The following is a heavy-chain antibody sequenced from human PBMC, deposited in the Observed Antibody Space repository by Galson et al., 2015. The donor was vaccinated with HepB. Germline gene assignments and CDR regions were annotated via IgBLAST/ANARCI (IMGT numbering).Heavy chain of an antibody. Sequence: SLRLSCAASGFTFSSYGMHWVRQAPGKGLEWVAVISYDGSNKYYADSVKGRFTISRDSSKNTLYLQMNSLRAEDTAVYYCAKEKGTGHPGGAGWFDPWGQGTLVTVSS. CDR2: ISYDGSNK. J-gene: IGHJ5*02. V-gene: IGHV3-30*18. CDR1: GFTFSSYG. CDR3: AKEKGTGHPGGAGWFDP. D-gene: IGHD1-1*01.